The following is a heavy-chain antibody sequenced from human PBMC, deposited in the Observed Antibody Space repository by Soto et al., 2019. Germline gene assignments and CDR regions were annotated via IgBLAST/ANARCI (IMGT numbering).Heavy chain of an antibody. CDR1: GFTFTSSA. Sequence: SVKVSCKASGFTFTSSAMQWVRQARGQRLEWIGWIVVGSGNTNYAQKFQERVTITRDMSTSTAYMELSSLRSEDTAVYYCAAVALGPPANCSGGSCYNLFDYWGQGTLVTVSS. J-gene: IGHJ4*02. D-gene: IGHD2-15*01. V-gene: IGHV1-58*02. CDR3: AAVALGPPANCSGGSCYNLFDY. CDR2: IVVGSGNT.